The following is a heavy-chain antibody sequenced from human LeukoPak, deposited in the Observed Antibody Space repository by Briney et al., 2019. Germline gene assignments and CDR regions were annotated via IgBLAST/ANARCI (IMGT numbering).Heavy chain of an antibody. J-gene: IGHJ5*02. CDR2: IRYDGSNK. CDR1: GFTFSTYG. Sequence: PGGSLRLSCAASGFTFSTYGMHWVRQAPGKGLEWVAFIRYDGSNKYYADSVKGRFTISRDNAKNTLYLQMNSLRAEDTAVYYCARDQVSSRQPVDWFDPWGQGTLVTVSS. V-gene: IGHV3-30*02. D-gene: IGHD6-13*01. CDR3: ARDQVSSRQPVDWFDP.